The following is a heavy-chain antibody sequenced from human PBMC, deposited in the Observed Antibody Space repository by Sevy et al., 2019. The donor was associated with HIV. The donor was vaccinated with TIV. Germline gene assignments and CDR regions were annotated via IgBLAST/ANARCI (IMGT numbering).Heavy chain of an antibody. CDR2: ISAYNGNT. CDR3: ARDQTVLRFLEWSQSGMDV. V-gene: IGHV1-18*01. CDR1: GYTFTSYG. J-gene: IGHJ6*02. Sequence: ASMKVSCKASGYTFTSYGISWVRQAPGQGLEWMGWISAYNGNTNYAQKLQGRVTMTTDTSTSTAYMELRSLRSDDTAVYYCARDQTVLRFLEWSQSGMDVWGQGTTVTVSS. D-gene: IGHD3-3*01.